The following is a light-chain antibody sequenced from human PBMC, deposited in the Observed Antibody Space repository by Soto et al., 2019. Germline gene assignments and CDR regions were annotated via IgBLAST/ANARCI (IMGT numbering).Light chain of an antibody. Sequence: QSVLTQPPSASGSSGQSVTNSCTGSSSDVGGYNYVSWYQQHPGKAPKLMIYEVSKRPSGVPDRLSGSKSGNTASLTVSGLQAEDEADYYCSSYGGSNTVVFGGGTKLTVL. CDR3: SSYGGSNTVV. CDR2: EVS. J-gene: IGLJ2*01. V-gene: IGLV2-8*01. CDR1: SSDVGGYNY.